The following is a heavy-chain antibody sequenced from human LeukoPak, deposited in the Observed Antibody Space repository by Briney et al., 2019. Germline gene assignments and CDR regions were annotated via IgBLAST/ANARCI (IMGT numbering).Heavy chain of an antibody. CDR2: IIPILGIA. D-gene: IGHD2-15*01. J-gene: IGHJ4*02. Sequence: GASVKVSCKASGGTFSSYAISWVRQAPGQGLEWMGRIIPILGIANYAQKFQGRVTITADKSTSTAYMELSSLRSEDTAVYYCAIALNSGGSCPFDYWGQGTLVTVSS. V-gene: IGHV1-69*04. CDR3: AIALNSGGSCPFDY. CDR1: GGTFSSYA.